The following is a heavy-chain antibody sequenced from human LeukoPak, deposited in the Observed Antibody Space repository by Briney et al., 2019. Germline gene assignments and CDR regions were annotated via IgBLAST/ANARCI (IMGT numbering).Heavy chain of an antibody. CDR2: INPNSGGT. J-gene: IGHJ4*02. V-gene: IGHV1-2*06. D-gene: IGHD3-10*01. CDR1: GYTFTGYY. Sequence: GASVKVSCNASGYTFTGYYMHWVRQAPGQGLEWMGRINPNSGGTNYAQKFQGRVTMTRDTSISTAYMELSRLRSDDTAVYYCARDLLMVRGVNPGYWGQGTLVTVSS. CDR3: ARDLLMVRGVNPGY.